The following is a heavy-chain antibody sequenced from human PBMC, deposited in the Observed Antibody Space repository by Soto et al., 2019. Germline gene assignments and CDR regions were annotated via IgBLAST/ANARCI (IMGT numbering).Heavy chain of an antibody. J-gene: IGHJ5*02. CDR2: IYYSGST. Sequence: QLQLQESGPGLVKPSETLSLTCTVSGGSISSSSYYWGWIRQPPGKGLEWIGSIYYSGSTYYNPSLKSRVTISVDTSKNQFSLKLSSVTAADTAVYYCARQGLEVTTVTTRWFDPWGQGTLVTVSS. V-gene: IGHV4-39*01. CDR1: GGSISSSSYY. CDR3: ARQGLEVTTVTTRWFDP. D-gene: IGHD4-17*01.